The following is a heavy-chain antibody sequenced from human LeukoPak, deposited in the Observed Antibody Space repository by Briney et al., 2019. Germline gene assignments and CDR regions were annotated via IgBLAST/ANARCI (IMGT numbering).Heavy chain of an antibody. V-gene: IGHV1-69*13. Sequence: ASVKVSCKASGGTFSSYAISWVRQAPGQGLEWMGGIIPIFGTANYAQKFQGRVTITADESTSTAYMELSSLRSEDTAVYYCARDQGAYDSSGYYYDYWGQGTLVTVSS. CDR1: GGTFSSYA. CDR2: IIPIFGTA. CDR3: ARDQGAYDSSGYYYDY. D-gene: IGHD3-22*01. J-gene: IGHJ4*02.